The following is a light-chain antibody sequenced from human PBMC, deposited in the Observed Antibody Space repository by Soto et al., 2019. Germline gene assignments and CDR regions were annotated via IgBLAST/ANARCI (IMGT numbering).Light chain of an antibody. CDR3: SSYTSSSTPLV. Sequence: QSALTQPASVSGSPGQSITISCTGTSSDVGGYNYVSWYQQHPGKVPKLMIYDVTNRPSGVSNRFSSSKSGNTASLTISGLQAEDEADYYCSSYTSSSTPLVFGGGTKLTVL. CDR1: SSDVGGYNY. J-gene: IGLJ3*02. V-gene: IGLV2-14*01. CDR2: DVT.